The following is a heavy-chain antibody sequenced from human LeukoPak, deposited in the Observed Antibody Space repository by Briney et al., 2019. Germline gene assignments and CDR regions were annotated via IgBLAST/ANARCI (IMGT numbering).Heavy chain of an antibody. CDR3: AKDPTGGTTFDY. V-gene: IGHV3-30*18. CDR1: GFTFSSYG. J-gene: IGHJ4*02. D-gene: IGHD4-17*01. Sequence: PGGSLRLSCAASGFTFSSYGMHWVRQAPGKGLEWVAVISYDGSNKYYADCVKGRFTISRDNSKNTLYLQMNSLRAEDTAVYYCAKDPTGGTTFDYWGQGTLVTVSS. CDR2: ISYDGSNK.